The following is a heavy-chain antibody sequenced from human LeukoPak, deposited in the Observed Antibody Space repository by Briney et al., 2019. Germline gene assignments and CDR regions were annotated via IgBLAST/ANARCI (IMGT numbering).Heavy chain of an antibody. CDR1: GFIFSNHP. Sequence: PGGSLRLSCAASGFIFSNHPLHWVRQAPGRGLEWVAVVSSAGTDEYYANPVKGRFTISRDTSKNSLDLQMKSLRHDDTAVYYCVRQASSFRTHHLYMDVWGKGTTVTVSS. J-gene: IGHJ6*03. CDR2: VSSAGTDE. CDR3: VRQASSFRTHHLYMDV. V-gene: IGHV3-30*01. D-gene: IGHD1-14*01.